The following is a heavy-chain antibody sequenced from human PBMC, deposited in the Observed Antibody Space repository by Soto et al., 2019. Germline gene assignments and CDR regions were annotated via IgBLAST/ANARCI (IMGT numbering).Heavy chain of an antibody. CDR2: IIPILGIA. J-gene: IGHJ6*02. CDR1: GGTFSSYT. D-gene: IGHD4-17*01. V-gene: IGHV1-69*04. CDR3: AREGYGDYYYYYGMDV. Sequence: GASVKVSCKASGGTFSSYTISWVRQAPGQGLEWMGRIIPILGIANYAQKFQGRVTITADKSTSTAYMELSSLRSGDTAVYYCAREGYGDYYYYYGMDVWGQGTTVTVSS.